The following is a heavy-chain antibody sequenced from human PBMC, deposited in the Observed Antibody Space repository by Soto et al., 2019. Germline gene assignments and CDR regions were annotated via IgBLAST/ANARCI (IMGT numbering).Heavy chain of an antibody. CDR2: INPNSGGT. J-gene: IGHJ4*02. D-gene: IGHD3-16*01. Sequence: ASVKVSCKASGYTFTGYYMHWVRQAPGQGLEWMGWINPNSGGTNYAQKFQGWVTMTRDTSISTAYMELSRLRSDDTAVYYCARPRSRGLWDFDYWGQGTLVTVSS. V-gene: IGHV1-2*04. CDR3: ARPRSRGLWDFDY. CDR1: GYTFTGYY.